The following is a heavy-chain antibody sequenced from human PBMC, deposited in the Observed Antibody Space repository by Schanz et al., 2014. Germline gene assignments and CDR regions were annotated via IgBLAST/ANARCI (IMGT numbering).Heavy chain of an antibody. J-gene: IGHJ4*02. D-gene: IGHD5-12*01. CDR3: ASPSGYSDYGTYFDF. CDR1: EFTFSSYG. Sequence: VQLVESGGGLVKPGGSLRLSCEASEFTFSSYGMHWVRQAPGKGLEWVAAMSYDGSIKYYGDSVKGRFTISRDNSKNTLYLHMNTLRSEDTAVYYCASPSGYSDYGTYFDFWGQGTLVTVSS. CDR2: MSYDGSIK. V-gene: IGHV3-30*03.